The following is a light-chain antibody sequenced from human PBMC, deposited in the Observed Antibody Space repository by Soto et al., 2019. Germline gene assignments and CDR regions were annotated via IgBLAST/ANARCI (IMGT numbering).Light chain of an antibody. J-gene: IGKJ5*01. V-gene: IGKV3-11*01. CDR3: QQRSNWLPIT. CDR1: QSVSSY. Sequence: EIVLTQYPATLSLSPGERATLSCRASQSVSSYLAWYQQKPGQAPRLLIYDASNRATGIPARFSGSGSGTDFTLTISSLEPEDFAVYYCQQRSNWLPITFGQGTRLEIK. CDR2: DAS.